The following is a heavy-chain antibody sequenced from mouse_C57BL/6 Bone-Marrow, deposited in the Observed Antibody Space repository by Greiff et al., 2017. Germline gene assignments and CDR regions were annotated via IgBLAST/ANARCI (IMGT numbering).Heavy chain of an antibody. J-gene: IGHJ2*01. CDR3: SRGGPRRVDY. Sequence: VQLLQPGAELVKPGASVKLSCKASGFTFTSYWMHWVKQRPGHGLEWIGMIHPNSGSTKYNEKLKRKATLTIDKSSSTTYIQLSSLTSEDAAVYDCSRGGPRRVDYWGQGTTLTVSS. CDR1: GFTFTSYW. V-gene: IGHV1-64*01. CDR2: IHPNSGST. D-gene: IGHD3-3*01.